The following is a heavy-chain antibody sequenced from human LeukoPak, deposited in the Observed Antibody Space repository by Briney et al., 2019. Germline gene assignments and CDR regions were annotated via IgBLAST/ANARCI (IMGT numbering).Heavy chain of an antibody. V-gene: IGHV1-2*02. J-gene: IGHJ4*02. D-gene: IGHD2-15*01. Sequence: GSSVKFSCKASGYTFTGHYMHWVRQAPGQGLEWMGWINPNSGGTNYAQKFQGRVTMTRDTSISTAYMELSRLRSYDTAVYYCARDHCSGGSCYYYFDYWGQGTLVTVSS. CDR3: ARDHCSGGSCYYYFDY. CDR1: GYTFTGHY. CDR2: INPNSGGT.